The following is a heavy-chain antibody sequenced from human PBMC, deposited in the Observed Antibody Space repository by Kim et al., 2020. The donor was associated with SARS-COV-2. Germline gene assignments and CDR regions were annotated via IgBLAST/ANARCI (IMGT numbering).Heavy chain of an antibody. V-gene: IGHV5-51*01. Sequence: GESLKISCKGSGYSFTSYWIGWVRQMPGKGLEWMGIIYPGDSDTRYSPSFQGQVTISADKSISTAYLQWSSLKASDTAMYYCARHEGRRGLLWFGDSMDVWGQGTTVTVSS. D-gene: IGHD3-10*01. CDR2: IYPGDSDT. CDR1: GYSFTSYW. J-gene: IGHJ6*02. CDR3: ARHEGRRGLLWFGDSMDV.